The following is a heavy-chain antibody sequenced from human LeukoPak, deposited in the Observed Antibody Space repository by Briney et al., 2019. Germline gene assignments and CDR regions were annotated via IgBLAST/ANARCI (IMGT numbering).Heavy chain of an antibody. Sequence: PSETLSLTCTLSGGSISSGSYYWSWVRQPAGKGLEWFGRIYTSGSTTNNPSLKSRVTISVDTPKSQFSLKLRSVTAADTAVYYCARALPGHHDILTGYQYGGPTFDYWGQGTLVTVSS. D-gene: IGHD3-9*01. V-gene: IGHV4-61*02. CDR1: GGSISSGSYY. CDR3: ARALPGHHDILTGYQYGGPTFDY. CDR2: IYTSGST. J-gene: IGHJ4*02.